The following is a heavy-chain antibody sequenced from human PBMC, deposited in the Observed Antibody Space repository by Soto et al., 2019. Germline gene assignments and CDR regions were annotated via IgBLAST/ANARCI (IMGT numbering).Heavy chain of an antibody. D-gene: IGHD3-16*01. J-gene: IGHJ5*02. V-gene: IGHV4-31*03. CDR3: ARGEWRGDRLVDP. Sequence: QVQLQESGPGLVKPSQTLSLTCTVSGGSISSGGYYWSWIRQHPGKGLEWIGYIYYSGSTYYNPSLKSRVPRAVATSKNPFSLKPSSLTAADPAVYYCARGEWRGDRLVDPWGQGALVTVSA. CDR1: GGSISSGGYY. CDR2: IYYSGST.